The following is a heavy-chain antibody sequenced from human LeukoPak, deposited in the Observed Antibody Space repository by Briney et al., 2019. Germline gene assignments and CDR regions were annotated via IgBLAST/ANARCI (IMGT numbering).Heavy chain of an antibody. J-gene: IGHJ4*02. CDR1: GGSVSRSSYY. CDR2: IYYSGTT. D-gene: IGHD3-10*01. Sequence: SETLSLTCTVSGGSVSRSSYYWGWFRQPPGKGLEWIGTIYYSGTTYYNPSLKSRVTISVDTSKNQFSLKLTSVTAADTAVYYCARVGSYYNGNFDYWGQGTLVTVSS. V-gene: IGHV4-39*01. CDR3: ARVGSYYNGNFDY.